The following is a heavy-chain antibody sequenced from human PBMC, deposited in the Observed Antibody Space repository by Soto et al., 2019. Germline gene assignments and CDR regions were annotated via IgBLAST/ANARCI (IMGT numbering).Heavy chain of an antibody. V-gene: IGHV4-39*01. CDR3: AGGDYYHSSGYYFYYYTMDV. CDR1: GGSISSSSYY. CDR2: VYYGGST. D-gene: IGHD3-22*01. J-gene: IGHJ6*02. Sequence: PSETLSLTCTVSGGSISSSSYYWGWIRQPPGKGLEWIGNVYYGGSTYYNPSLKSRVTISVETSKSPFSLKLSSVTAADTAVYYCAGGDYYHSSGYYFYYYTMDVWGQGTTVTVSS.